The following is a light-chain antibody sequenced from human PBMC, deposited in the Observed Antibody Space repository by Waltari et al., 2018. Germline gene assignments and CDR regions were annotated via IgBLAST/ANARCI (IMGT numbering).Light chain of an antibody. V-gene: IGKV1-12*01. CDR1: EGISTW. Sequence: DIQMTQSPSSVAASVGDRITITCRASEGISTWLAWYQQKPGKAPKLLIYAASSWQSGVPSRFSGSGSGTDFSLTISSLQPEDFAAYFCQQASSFPLAFGQGTRVEI. CDR3: QQASSFPLA. CDR2: AAS. J-gene: IGKJ2*01.